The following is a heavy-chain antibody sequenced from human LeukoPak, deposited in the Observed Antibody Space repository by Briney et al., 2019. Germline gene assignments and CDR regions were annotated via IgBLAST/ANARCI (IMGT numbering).Heavy chain of an antibody. CDR1: GASITSRRYF. Sequence: SETLSLTCTVSGASITSRRYFWGWIRQPPGKGLEWIGSIYYRGGTYYNPSLKSRVIISVDSSKNQFSLRLNSATAADTAVYYCASLLTTRTDLLAVTTRGVTFDPWGQGTLVTVSS. V-gene: IGHV4-39*01. CDR3: ASLLTTRTDLLAVTTRGVTFDP. J-gene: IGHJ5*02. D-gene: IGHD4-17*01. CDR2: IYYRGGT.